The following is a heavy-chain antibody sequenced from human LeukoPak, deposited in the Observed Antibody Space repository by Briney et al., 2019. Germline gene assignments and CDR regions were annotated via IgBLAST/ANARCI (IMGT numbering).Heavy chain of an antibody. CDR1: GYTFTGYY. Sequence: ASVKVSCTASGYTFTGYYMHWVRQAPGQGLEWMGWISAYNGNTNYAQKLQGRVTMTTDTSTSTAYMELRSLRSDDTAVYYCARVGQGRYYDILTGYALENWFDPWGQGTLVTVSS. V-gene: IGHV1-18*04. CDR2: ISAYNGNT. CDR3: ARVGQGRYYDILTGYALENWFDP. J-gene: IGHJ5*02. D-gene: IGHD3-9*01.